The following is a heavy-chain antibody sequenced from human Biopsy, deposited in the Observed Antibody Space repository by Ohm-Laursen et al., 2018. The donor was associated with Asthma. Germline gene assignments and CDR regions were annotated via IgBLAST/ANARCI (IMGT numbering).Heavy chain of an antibody. CDR2: VSSDGHNK. D-gene: IGHD3-22*01. CDR1: GFVFSKCG. CDR3: ARESGQDYGDSSGFDI. J-gene: IGHJ3*02. Sequence: SLRLSCAASGFVFSKCGMHWVRQGPGKGLEWVALVSSDGHNKYYEDSVKGRFTISRDNSRNRLYLQINRLTVEDSAVYFCARESGQDYGDSSGFDIWGQGTKVAVSS. V-gene: IGHV3-30*03.